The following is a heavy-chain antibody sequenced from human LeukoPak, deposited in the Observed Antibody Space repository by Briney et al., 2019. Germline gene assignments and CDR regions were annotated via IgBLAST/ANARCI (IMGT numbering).Heavy chain of an antibody. CDR3: ARDGEVRYFDWLSQPNWFDP. CDR1: GYTFTGYG. V-gene: IGHV1-18*04. J-gene: IGHJ5*02. CDR2: ISAYNGNT. Sequence: VASVKVSCKASGYTFTGYGISWGRQAPGQGLEWMGWISAYNGNTNYAQKLQGRVTMTTDTSTSTVYTELRSLRSDDTAAYYCARDGEVRYFDWLSQPNWFDPWGQGTLVTVSS. D-gene: IGHD3-9*01.